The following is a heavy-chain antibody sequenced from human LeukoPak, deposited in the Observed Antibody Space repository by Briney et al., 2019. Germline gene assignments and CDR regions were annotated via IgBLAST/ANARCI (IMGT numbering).Heavy chain of an antibody. Sequence: PSETLSLTCAVYGGSFSGYYWSWIRQPPGKGLEWIGEINHSGSTNYNPSLKSRVTISVDTSKNQFSLKLSSVTAADTAVYYCARSRRWLPSDYWGQGTLVTVSS. J-gene: IGHJ4*02. V-gene: IGHV4-34*01. CDR1: GGSFSGYY. D-gene: IGHD5-24*01. CDR2: INHSGST. CDR3: ARSRRWLPSDY.